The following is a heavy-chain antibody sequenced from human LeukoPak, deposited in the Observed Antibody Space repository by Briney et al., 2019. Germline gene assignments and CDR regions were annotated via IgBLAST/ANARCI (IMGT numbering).Heavy chain of an antibody. CDR1: GFTFGSYE. D-gene: IGHD2-15*01. J-gene: IGHJ3*02. CDR2: ISRSSSTI. Sequence: GGSLRLSCAASGFTFGSYEMNWVRQAPGKGLEWVSYISRSSSTIYYADSVKGRFTISRDNAKNSLYLQMNSLRAEDTAVYYFARDANCSGGSCYGPDAFDIWGQGTMVTVSS. CDR3: ARDANCSGGSCYGPDAFDI. V-gene: IGHV3-48*03.